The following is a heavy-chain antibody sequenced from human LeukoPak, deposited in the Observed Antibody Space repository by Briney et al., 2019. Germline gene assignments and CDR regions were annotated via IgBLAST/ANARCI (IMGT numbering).Heavy chain of an antibody. Sequence: SVKVSCKTSGGTFSSYALSWVRQAPGQGPEWMGGIIPGFGRATYAQKFQGRVTITADESTSTAYMELTSLRSEDTAVYYCARGQQLVLLNWFHTWGQGTLVTVSS. CDR2: IIPGFGRA. D-gene: IGHD6-13*01. V-gene: IGHV1-69*13. CDR3: ARGQQLVLLNWFHT. CDR1: GGTFSSYA. J-gene: IGHJ5*02.